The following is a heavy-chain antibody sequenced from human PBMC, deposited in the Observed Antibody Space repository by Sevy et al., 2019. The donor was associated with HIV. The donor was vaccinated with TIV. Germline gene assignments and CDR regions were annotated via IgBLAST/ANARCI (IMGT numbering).Heavy chain of an antibody. CDR3: AREVGRGHDY. V-gene: IGHV3-74*01. CDR2: ISFDGSTT. Sequence: GGSLRLSCAASGLSFRNYWMHWVRQAPGKGLVWVSRISFDGSTTTYADSVKGRFTISRDNAKNTLYLQMNSLRAEDTAVYYCAREVGRGHDYWGQGTLVTVSS. D-gene: IGHD1-26*01. J-gene: IGHJ4*02. CDR1: GLSFRNYW.